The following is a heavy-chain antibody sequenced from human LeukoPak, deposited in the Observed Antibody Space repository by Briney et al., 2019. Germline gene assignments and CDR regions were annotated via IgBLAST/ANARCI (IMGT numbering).Heavy chain of an antibody. D-gene: IGHD6-19*01. CDR3: ARDSSGWPYDPTFFDY. J-gene: IGHJ4*02. Sequence: ASVKVSCKASGYTFTGYYMHWVRQAPGQGLEWMGWINPNSGGTNYAQKFQGWVTMTRDTSISTAYMELSRLRSDDTAVYYYARDSSGWPYDPTFFDYWGQGTLVTVSS. CDR1: GYTFTGYY. CDR2: INPNSGGT. V-gene: IGHV1-2*04.